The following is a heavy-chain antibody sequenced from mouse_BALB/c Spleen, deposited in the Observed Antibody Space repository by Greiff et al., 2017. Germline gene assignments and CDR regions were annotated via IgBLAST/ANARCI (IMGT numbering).Heavy chain of an antibody. CDR3: ARNWGYDYDAGYAMDY. J-gene: IGHJ4*01. CDR2: IWSGGST. V-gene: IGHV2-4-1*01. D-gene: IGHD2-4*01. CDR1: GFSLTSYG. Sequence: QVQLQQSGPGLVQPSQSLSITCTASGFSLTSYGVHWVRQSPGKGLEWLGVIWSGGSTDYNAAFISSLSISKDNSKSQVFFKMNSLQADDTAIYYCARNWGYDYDAGYAMDYWGQGTSVTVAS.